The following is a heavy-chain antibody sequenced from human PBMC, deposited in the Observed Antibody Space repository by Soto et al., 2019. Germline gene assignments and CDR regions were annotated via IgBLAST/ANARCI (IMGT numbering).Heavy chain of an antibody. CDR1: GFTFSSYA. Sequence: GGSLRLSCAASGFTFSSYAMSWDRQAPGKGLEWVSALSGSGGSTYYADSVKGRFTISRDNSKNTLYLQMNSLRAEDTAVYYCAKAGSSGSKDYWGQGTLVTVSS. D-gene: IGHD6-19*01. CDR2: LSGSGGST. J-gene: IGHJ4*02. CDR3: AKAGSSGSKDY. V-gene: IGHV3-23*01.